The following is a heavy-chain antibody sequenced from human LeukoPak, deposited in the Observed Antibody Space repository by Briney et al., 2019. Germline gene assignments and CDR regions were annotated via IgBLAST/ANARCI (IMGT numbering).Heavy chain of an antibody. CDR3: ARPSGGTPFKRFDY. Sequence: NPSETLSLTCAVYGGSFSDYNWTWIRQPPGKGLEWIGEIGHNGTTNYNPSLKGRVTISLDTSKNQFSLKLTSVTAADTAVYYCARPSGGTPFKRFDYWGEGTLVTVSS. V-gene: IGHV4-34*01. CDR1: GGSFSDYN. J-gene: IGHJ4*02. D-gene: IGHD1-14*01. CDR2: IGHNGTT.